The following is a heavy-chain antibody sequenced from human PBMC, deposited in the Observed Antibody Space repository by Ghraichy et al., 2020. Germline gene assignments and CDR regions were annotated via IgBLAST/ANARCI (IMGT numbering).Heavy chain of an antibody. D-gene: IGHD6-19*01. CDR1: GGTFSSYA. V-gene: IGHV1-69*04. Sequence: SVKVSCKASGGTFSSYAISWVRQAPGQGLEWMGRIIPILGIANYAQKFQGRVTITADKSTSTAYMELSSLRSEDTAVYYCARGGAVAGTINFPEYFQHWGQGTLVTVSS. CDR2: IIPILGIA. J-gene: IGHJ1*01. CDR3: ARGGAVAGTINFPEYFQH.